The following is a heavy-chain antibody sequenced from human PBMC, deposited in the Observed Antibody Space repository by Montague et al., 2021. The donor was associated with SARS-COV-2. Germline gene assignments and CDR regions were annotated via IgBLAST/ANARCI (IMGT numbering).Heavy chain of an antibody. D-gene: IGHD3-10*01. J-gene: IGHJ6*02. CDR2: VYPSGNT. CDR3: ARVRGAALYFGEVGYYGMVV. CDR1: GASVTTGHDE. V-gene: IGHV4-61*02. Sequence: TLSLTCTGPGASVTTGHDEGSWSRQPAGKGLNWMGRVYPSGNTNYNPSLRSRVSISVDMSKNQISLKLSSVTAADTAVYYCARVRGAALYFGEVGYYGMVVWGQGTTVTVSS.